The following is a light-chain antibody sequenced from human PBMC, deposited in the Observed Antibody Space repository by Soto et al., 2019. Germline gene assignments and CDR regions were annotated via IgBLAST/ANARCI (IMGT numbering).Light chain of an antibody. CDR3: SSYTSSSTWV. CDR2: EVN. V-gene: IGLV2-14*01. Sequence: QSALTQPASVSGSPGQSITISCTGTSSDVGGYNYVSWYQQHPGKAPKLIIYEVNNRPSGVSNRFSGSKSGNTASLTISGLQAEDEADYDCSSYTSSSTWVFGGGTKLTVL. CDR1: SSDVGGYNY. J-gene: IGLJ3*02.